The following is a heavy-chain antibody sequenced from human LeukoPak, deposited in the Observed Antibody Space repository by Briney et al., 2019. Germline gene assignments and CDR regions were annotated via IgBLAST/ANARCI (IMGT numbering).Heavy chain of an antibody. CDR2: IYSDGVT. J-gene: IGHJ5*02. V-gene: IGHV3-66*02. CDR3: ARDRAEGKTWVEFDP. Sequence: GGSLRLSCAASGFIVNSYAMSWVRQAPGKGLAWVSLIYSDGVTQYADSVKGRFTISRDNSKNTLYLQMNSLRGEDTAVYFCARDRAEGKTWVEFDPWGQGTLVTVSS. CDR1: GFIVNSYA.